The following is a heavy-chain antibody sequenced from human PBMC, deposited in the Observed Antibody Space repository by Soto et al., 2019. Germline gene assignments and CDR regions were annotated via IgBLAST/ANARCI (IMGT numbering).Heavy chain of an antibody. CDR3: ARDGEGF. CDR2: INTDGSAM. CDR1: GFTFSSNW. Sequence: GGSLRLSCVASGFTFSSNWMHWVRRVPGRGLVWVSRINTDGSAMSYVDSVKGRFTISRDNARNTLYLQMNSLRVEDTAVYYCARDGEGFWGQGTLVTVSS. V-gene: IGHV3-74*01. D-gene: IGHD2-21*01. J-gene: IGHJ4*02.